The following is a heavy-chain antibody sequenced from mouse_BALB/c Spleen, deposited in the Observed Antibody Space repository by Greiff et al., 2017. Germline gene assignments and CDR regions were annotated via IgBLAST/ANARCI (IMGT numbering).Heavy chain of an antibody. J-gene: IGHJ4*01. V-gene: IGHV1-7*01. CDR2: INPSTGYT. CDR3: AREGTYRYGAMDY. D-gene: IGHD2-14*01. CDR1: GYNFTSYW. Sequence: QVQLKQSGAELAKPGASVKMSCKASGYNFTSYWMHWVKQRPGPGLEWIGYINPSTGYTEYNQKFKDKATLTADKSSSTAYMQLSSLTSEDSAVYYCAREGTYRYGAMDYWGQGTSVTVSS.